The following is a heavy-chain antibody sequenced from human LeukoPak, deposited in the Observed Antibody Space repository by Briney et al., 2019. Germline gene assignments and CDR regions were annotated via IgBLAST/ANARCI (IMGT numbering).Heavy chain of an antibody. CDR3: ARLYYGGITYYYYYMDV. Sequence: SETLSLTCAVSGYSISSGYYWGWIRQPPGKGLEWIGSIYHSGSTYYNPSLKSRVTISVDTSKNQFSLKLSSVTAGDTAVYYCARLYYGGITYYYYYMDVWGKGTTVTVSS. D-gene: IGHD4-23*01. J-gene: IGHJ6*03. CDR1: GYSISSGYY. V-gene: IGHV4-38-2*01. CDR2: IYHSGST.